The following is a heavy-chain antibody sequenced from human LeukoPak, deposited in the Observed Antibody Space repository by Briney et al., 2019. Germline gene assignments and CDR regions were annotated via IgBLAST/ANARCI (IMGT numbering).Heavy chain of an antibody. CDR1: GYTLTELS. Sequence: ASVKVSCKVSGYTLTELSMHWVRQVPGKGLEWMGGFDPEDGETIYAQKFQGRVTMTEDTSTDTAYMELSSLRSEDTAVYYCARGMVRAMGWGNYYYGMDVWGQGTTVTVSS. D-gene: IGHD3-10*01. V-gene: IGHV1-24*01. CDR2: FDPEDGET. CDR3: ARGMVRAMGWGNYYYGMDV. J-gene: IGHJ6*02.